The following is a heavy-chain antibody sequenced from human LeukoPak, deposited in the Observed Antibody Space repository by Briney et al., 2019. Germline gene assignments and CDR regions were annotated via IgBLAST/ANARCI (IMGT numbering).Heavy chain of an antibody. Sequence: SETLSLTCTVSGGSISSSSYYWSWIRQPPGKGLEWIGYIYYSGSTNYNPSLKSRVTISVDTSKNQFSLKLSSVTAADTAVYYCARYSGTLGYFDYWGQGTLVTVPS. D-gene: IGHD1-26*01. CDR2: IYYSGST. J-gene: IGHJ4*02. CDR1: GGSISSSSYY. CDR3: ARYSGTLGYFDY. V-gene: IGHV4-61*01.